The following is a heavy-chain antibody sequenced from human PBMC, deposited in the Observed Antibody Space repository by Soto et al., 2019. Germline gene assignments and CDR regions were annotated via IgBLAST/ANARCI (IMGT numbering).Heavy chain of an antibody. CDR1: GYTLTELS. CDR2: FDPEDGET. Sequence: ASVKVSCKVSGYTLTELSMRWVRQAPGKGLEWMGGFDPEDGETIYAQKFQGRVTMTEDTSTDTAYMELSSLRSEDTAVYYWATDFKGRYFDWLIGWFYWGQGTLVTVSS. CDR3: ATDFKGRYFDWLIGWFY. D-gene: IGHD3-9*01. V-gene: IGHV1-24*01. J-gene: IGHJ4*02.